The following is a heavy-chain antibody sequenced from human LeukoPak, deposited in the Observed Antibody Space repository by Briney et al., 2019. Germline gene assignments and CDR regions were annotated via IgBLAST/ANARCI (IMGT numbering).Heavy chain of an antibody. CDR3: ARDGDSSGYSQTFDY. V-gene: IGHV1-18*01. CDR2: ISAYNGNT. D-gene: IGHD3-22*01. J-gene: IGHJ4*02. Sequence: ASVKVSCKASGYTFTSYGISWVRQAPGQGLEWMGWISAYNGNTNYAQKLQGRVTMTTDTSTSTAYMELRSLRSEDTAVYYCARDGDSSGYSQTFDYWGQGTLVTVSS. CDR1: GYTFTSYG.